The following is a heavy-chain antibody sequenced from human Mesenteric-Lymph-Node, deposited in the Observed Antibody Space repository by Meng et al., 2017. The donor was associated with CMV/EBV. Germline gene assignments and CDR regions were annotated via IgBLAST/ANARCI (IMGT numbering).Heavy chain of an antibody. CDR3: ARDQTHPRQLWLRSYYGMDV. Sequence: SVKVSCKASGYIFTTFYMHWVRQAPGQGLEWMGGIIPIFGTANYAQKFQGRVTITADKSTSTAYMELSSLRSEDTAVYYCARDQTHPRQLWLRSYYGMDVWGQGTTVTVSS. D-gene: IGHD5-18*01. CDR2: IIPIFGTA. J-gene: IGHJ6*02. CDR1: GYIFTTFY. V-gene: IGHV1-69*06.